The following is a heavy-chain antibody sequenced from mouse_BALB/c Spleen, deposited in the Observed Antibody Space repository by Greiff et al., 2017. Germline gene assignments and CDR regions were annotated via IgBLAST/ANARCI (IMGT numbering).Heavy chain of an antibody. Sequence: EVKVVESGGGLVQPGGSRKLSCAASGFTFSSFGMHWVRQAPEKGLEWVAYISSGSSTIYYADTVKGRFTISRDNPKNTLFLQMTSLRSEDTAMYYCAREAFPYYAMDYWGQGTSVTVSS. CDR1: GFTFSSFG. D-gene: IGHD3-2*02. CDR3: AREAFPYYAMDY. CDR2: ISSGSSTI. J-gene: IGHJ4*01. V-gene: IGHV5-17*02.